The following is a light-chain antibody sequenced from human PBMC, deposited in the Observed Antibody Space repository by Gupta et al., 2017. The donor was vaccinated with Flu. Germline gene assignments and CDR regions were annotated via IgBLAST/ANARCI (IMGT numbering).Light chain of an antibody. J-gene: IGLJ2*01. CDR2: KDS. CDR1: ALSKQY. Sequence: SYALTQPPSVSVSSGQTARITCSGDALSKQYAYWYQQKPGQAPVLVIYKDSERPSGIPERFSGSSSGTTVTLTISGVQAEDEADYYCQSAYSSGTYVVFGGGTKLTVL. V-gene: IGLV3-25*02. CDR3: QSAYSSGTYVV.